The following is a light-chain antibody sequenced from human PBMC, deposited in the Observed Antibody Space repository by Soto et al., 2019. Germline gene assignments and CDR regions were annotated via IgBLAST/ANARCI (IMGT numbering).Light chain of an antibody. J-gene: IGKJ1*01. CDR3: QQYYGYPRT. CDR1: QGISSY. CDR2: AAS. V-gene: IGKV1-8*01. Sequence: AIRMTQSPSSLSASTGDRVTTTCRASQGISSYLAWYQQKPGKAPKLLIYAASTLQSGVPSRFSGSGSGTDFTLTISCLQSEDFATYYCQQYYGYPRTFGQGTKVDIK.